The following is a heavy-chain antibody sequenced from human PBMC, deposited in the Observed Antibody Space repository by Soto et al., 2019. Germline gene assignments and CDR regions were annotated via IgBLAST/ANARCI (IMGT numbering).Heavy chain of an antibody. D-gene: IGHD2-15*01. Sequence: QVQLVESGGGVVQPGRSLRLSCAASGFTFSSDAMYWVRQAPGKGLEWVAVISCDGNNKYYADSVKGRVTLSRDNSKNTLYLQMNSLRDEDTAVYYCARAGCDGGSCYTLVGLRHGMDVWGQGTTVTVSS. CDR1: GFTFSSDA. CDR3: ARAGCDGGSCYTLVGLRHGMDV. J-gene: IGHJ6*02. V-gene: IGHV3-30-3*01. CDR2: ISCDGNNK.